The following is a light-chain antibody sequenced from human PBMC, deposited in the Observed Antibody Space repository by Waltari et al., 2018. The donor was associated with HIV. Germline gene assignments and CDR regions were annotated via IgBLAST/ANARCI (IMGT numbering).Light chain of an antibody. J-gene: IGLJ2*01. V-gene: IGLV2-11*01. Sequence: QSALTQPRSVSGSPGQSVTISCTGTRRDVGGYNYVSWYKQHPGKAPKLMIYDVNKRPSGCPERFSGSKSGNTASLTISGLQSEDEADYYCCSYAGISTFVVFGGGTKLTVL. CDR3: CSYAGISTFVV. CDR1: RRDVGGYNY. CDR2: DVN.